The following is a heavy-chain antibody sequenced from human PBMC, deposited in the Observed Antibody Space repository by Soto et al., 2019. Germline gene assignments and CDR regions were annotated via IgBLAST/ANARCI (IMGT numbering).Heavy chain of an antibody. Sequence: ESGGGLVQPGRSLRLSCAASGLIFSDYHMDWVRQAPGKGLEWVGRIRRKANSYTTEYAASVKGRFTISRDDSKNSLYLQMNSLKSEDTAVYYCAMLGGWSGGSSGMDVWGQGTTVTVSS. CDR1: GLIFSDYH. D-gene: IGHD6-19*01. CDR2: IRRKANSYTT. CDR3: AMLGGWSGGSSGMDV. J-gene: IGHJ6*02. V-gene: IGHV3-72*01.